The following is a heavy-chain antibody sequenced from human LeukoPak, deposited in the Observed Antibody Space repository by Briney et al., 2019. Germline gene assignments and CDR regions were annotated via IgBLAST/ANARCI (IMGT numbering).Heavy chain of an antibody. J-gene: IGHJ3*02. CDR2: INPRSGGT. CDR3: VKMHYDFWSAFHI. CDR1: GYTFTGNY. Sequence: ASVKVSCKASGYTFTGNYIHWVRQAPGQGLEWMGWINPRSGGTNYAQKFQGRVTMTRDTSITTAYMELSRLRSDDTAVYYCVKMHYDFWSAFHIWGQGTMVTVSS. V-gene: IGHV1-2*02. D-gene: IGHD3-3*01.